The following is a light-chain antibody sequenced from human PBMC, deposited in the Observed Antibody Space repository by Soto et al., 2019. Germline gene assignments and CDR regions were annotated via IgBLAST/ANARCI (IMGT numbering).Light chain of an antibody. CDR2: AAS. CDR1: QGVGDD. V-gene: IGKV1-6*01. CDR3: LQDHDYPHT. J-gene: IGKJ1*01. Sequence: ALQMTQSPSSLSASVGDRVTITCRASQGVGDDLGWYQQRPGKAPKVLIYAASTLQSGVPSRFSGSGSGTFFPHTISSLQPDDSATYYCLQDHDYPHTFGQGTKVEIK.